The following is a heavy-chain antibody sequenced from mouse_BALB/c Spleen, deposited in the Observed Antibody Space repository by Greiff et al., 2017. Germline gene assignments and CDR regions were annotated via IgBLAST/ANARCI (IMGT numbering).Heavy chain of an antibody. D-gene: IGHD4-1*01. V-gene: IGHV7-1*02. CDR3: AREGNWDNWYFDG. CDR2: SRNKANDYTT. Sequence: EVKLMESGGGLVQPGGSLRLSCATSGFTFSDFYMEWVRQPPGKRLEWIAASRNKANDYTTEYSASVKGRFIVSRDPSQSILYLQMNALRAEDTAIYYGAREGNWDNWYFDGGGEGTTVTVAS. J-gene: IGHJ1*01. CDR1: GFTFSDFY.